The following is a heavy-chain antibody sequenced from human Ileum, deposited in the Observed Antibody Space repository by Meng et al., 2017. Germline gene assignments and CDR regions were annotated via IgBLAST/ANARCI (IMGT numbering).Heavy chain of an antibody. CDR3: ARSSGWLVDL. V-gene: IGHV3-23*01. Sequence: ESLKISCAASGFTFSSYAMSWVRQAPGKGLEWVSTISGSGGNTYYADSVKGRFTVSRDNSKNTLYLQMNSLRAEDTAVYYCARSSGWLVDLWGQGTLVTVSS. CDR2: ISGSGGNT. D-gene: IGHD6-19*01. CDR1: GFTFSSYA. J-gene: IGHJ5*02.